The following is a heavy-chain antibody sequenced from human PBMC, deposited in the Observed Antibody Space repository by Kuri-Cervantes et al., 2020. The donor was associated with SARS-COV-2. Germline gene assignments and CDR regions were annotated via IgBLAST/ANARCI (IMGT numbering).Heavy chain of an antibody. CDR3: ARGSSWAPDAFDI. Sequence: GESLKISCAASGFTANTNYMIWVRQAPGKGLEWVSGINWNGGSTGYADSVKGRFTISRDNAKNSLYLQMNSLRAEDTALYYCARGSSWAPDAFDIWGQGTMVTVSS. J-gene: IGHJ3*02. V-gene: IGHV3-20*04. CDR1: GFTANTNY. CDR2: INWNGGST. D-gene: IGHD6-13*01.